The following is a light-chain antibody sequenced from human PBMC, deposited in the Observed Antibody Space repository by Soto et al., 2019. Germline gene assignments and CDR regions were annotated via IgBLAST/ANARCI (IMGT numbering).Light chain of an antibody. V-gene: IGLV3-1*01. J-gene: IGLJ2*01. CDR2: QDN. CDR1: KLGDRY. Sequence: SYELTQPPSVSVSPGQTASITCSGDKLGDRYASWYQQKPGQSPVLVIYQDNKRPSGIPERFSGSSSGNTATLTISGTQPMDEADYYCQAWDNRGVFGGGTKLTVL. CDR3: QAWDNRGV.